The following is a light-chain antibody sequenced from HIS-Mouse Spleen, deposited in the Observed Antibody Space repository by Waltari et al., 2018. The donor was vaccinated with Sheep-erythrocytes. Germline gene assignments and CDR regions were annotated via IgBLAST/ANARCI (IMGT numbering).Light chain of an antibody. CDR1: QSISSL. CDR3: QQYNSSLT. J-gene: IGKJ3*01. V-gene: IGKV1-5*03. Sequence: DIQMTQSPSTLSASVGDRVTITCRARQSISSLLAWYQQKPGKAPNLLIYKASSLESGVPSRFSGSGSGTEFTLTISSLQPDDFATYYCQQYNSSLTFGPGTKVDIK. CDR2: KAS.